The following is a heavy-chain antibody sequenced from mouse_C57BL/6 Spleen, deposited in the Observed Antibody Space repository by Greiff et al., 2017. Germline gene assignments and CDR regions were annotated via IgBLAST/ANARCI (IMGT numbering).Heavy chain of an antibody. CDR1: GYSFTDYN. J-gene: IGHJ4*01. Sequence: VQLQQSGPELVKPGASVKISCKASGYSFTDYNMNWVKQSNGKSLEWIGVINPNYGTTSYNQEFKGKATLTVDQSSSTAYVQLNSLTSEDSAVYYCARERGWLLYYYAMDDWGQGTSVTVST. D-gene: IGHD2-3*01. CDR3: ARERGWLLYYYAMDD. CDR2: INPNYGTT. V-gene: IGHV1-39*01.